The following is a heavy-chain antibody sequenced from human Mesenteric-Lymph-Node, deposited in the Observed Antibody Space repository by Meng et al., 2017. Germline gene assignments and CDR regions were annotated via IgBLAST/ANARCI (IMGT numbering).Heavy chain of an antibody. CDR2: NFNDGRT. CDR1: GASVSINPSS. Sequence: EWGPGLVGPSETLSLTCSVSGASVSINPSSWTWVRQPPGKGLEWIGYNFNDGRTNYNPSLKTRVTMSIDTSKNQFSLTLSSVTAADTAIYYCARDNMGSIDYWGQGILVTVSS. J-gene: IGHJ4*02. V-gene: IGHV4-61*01. D-gene: IGHD1-26*01. CDR3: ARDNMGSIDY.